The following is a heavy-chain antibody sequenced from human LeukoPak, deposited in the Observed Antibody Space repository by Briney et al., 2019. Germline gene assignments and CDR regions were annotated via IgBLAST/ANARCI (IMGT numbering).Heavy chain of an antibody. J-gene: IGHJ4*02. CDR1: GFTFSSYA. V-gene: IGHV3-21*01. CDR3: ARGLGSSSWAY. D-gene: IGHD6-13*01. Sequence: GGSLRLSCAASGFTFSSYAMNWVRQAPGKGLEWVSSISSSSSYIYYADSVKGRFTISRDNAKNSLYLQMNSLRAEDTAVYYCARGLGSSSWAYWGQGTLVTVSS. CDR2: ISSSSSYI.